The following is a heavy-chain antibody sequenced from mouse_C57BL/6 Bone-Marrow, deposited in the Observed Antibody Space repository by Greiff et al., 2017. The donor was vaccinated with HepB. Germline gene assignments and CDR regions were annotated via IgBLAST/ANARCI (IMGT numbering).Heavy chain of an antibody. CDR1: GYTFTSYD. CDR2: IYPRDGST. D-gene: IGHD6-1*01. Sequence: VQLMESGPELVKPGASVKLSCKASGYTFTSYDINWVKQRPGQGLEWIGWIYPRDGSTKYNEKFKGKATLTVDTSSSTAYMELHSLTSEDSAVYFCARPERGSYFYYAMDYWGQGTSVTVSS. V-gene: IGHV1-85*01. CDR3: ARPERGSYFYYAMDY. J-gene: IGHJ4*01.